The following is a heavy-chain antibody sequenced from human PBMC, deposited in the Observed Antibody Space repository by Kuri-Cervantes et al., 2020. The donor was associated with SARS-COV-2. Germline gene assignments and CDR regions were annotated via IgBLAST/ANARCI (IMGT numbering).Heavy chain of an antibody. CDR2: INTYNGNT. CDR1: GYTFSTNG. J-gene: IGHJ3*02. CDR3: ARGGVGYCSSTSCYSFWAFDI. D-gene: IGHD2-2*02. Sequence: ASVKVSCKASGYTFSTNGVSWVRQAPGRGLQWVGSINTYNGNTNYAQILQGRVTMTTDTSTSTAFMELRGLRSFDTAVYYCARGGVGYCSSTSCYSFWAFDIWGQGTMVTVSS. V-gene: IGHV1-18*01.